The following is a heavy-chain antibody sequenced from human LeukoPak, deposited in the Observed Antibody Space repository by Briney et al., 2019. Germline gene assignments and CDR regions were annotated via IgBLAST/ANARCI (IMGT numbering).Heavy chain of an antibody. CDR2: INHSGST. CDR3: ATLSIDSSGYYFDY. Sequence: SETLSLTCTVSGGSISSYYWSWIRQPPGKGLEWIGEINHSGSTNYNPSLKSRVTISVDTSKNQFSLKLSSVTAADTAVYYCATLSIDSSGYYFDYWGQGTLVTVSS. D-gene: IGHD3-22*01. CDR1: GGSISSYY. V-gene: IGHV4-34*01. J-gene: IGHJ4*02.